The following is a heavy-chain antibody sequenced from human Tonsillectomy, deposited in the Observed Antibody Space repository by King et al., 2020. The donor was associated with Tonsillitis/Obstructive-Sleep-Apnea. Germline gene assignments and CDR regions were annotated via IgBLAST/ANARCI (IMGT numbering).Heavy chain of an antibody. D-gene: IGHD3-3*02. CDR3: AKGLMMSGISFISHS. J-gene: IGHJ4*02. V-gene: IGHV3-30*18. CDR2: ISDDGSNK. CDR1: GFTFSSYG. Sequence: VQLVESGGGVVQPGRSLRLSCVASGFTFSSYGMHWVRQAPGKGLEWVAVISDDGSNKYYGDSVKGRFTISRDNSKNTLYLQMNSLRAEDTAVYHCAKGLMMSGISFISHSWGQGTLVTVSS.